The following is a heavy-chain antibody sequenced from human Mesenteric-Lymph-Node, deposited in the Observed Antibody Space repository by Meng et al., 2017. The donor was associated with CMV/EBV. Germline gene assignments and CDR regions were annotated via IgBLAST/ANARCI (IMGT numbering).Heavy chain of an antibody. D-gene: IGHD3-10*01. CDR1: TFTSYD. V-gene: IGHV1-8*01. Sequence: TFTSYDINWVRQANGQGLEWMGWMNPNSGNTGYAQKFQGRVTMTRNTSISTAYMELSSLRSEDTAVYYCARDVLLWFGESSQINWFDPWGQGTLVTVSS. CDR3: ARDVLLWFGESSQINWFDP. CDR2: MNPNSGNT. J-gene: IGHJ5*02.